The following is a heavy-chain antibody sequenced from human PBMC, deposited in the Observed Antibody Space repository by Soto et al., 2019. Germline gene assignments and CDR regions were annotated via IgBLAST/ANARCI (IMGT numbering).Heavy chain of an antibody. CDR3: ARGFLGATRLFDY. D-gene: IGHD1-26*01. V-gene: IGHV4-34*01. CDR1: GGSFSGYY. J-gene: IGHJ4*02. CDR2: INHSGST. Sequence: QVQLQQWGAGLLKPSETLSLTCAVYGGSFSGYYWSWIRQPPGKGLEWIGEINHSGSTNYNPSPKSRVTISVDTSKNQFSLKLSSVTAADTAVYYCARGFLGATRLFDYWGQGTLVTVSS.